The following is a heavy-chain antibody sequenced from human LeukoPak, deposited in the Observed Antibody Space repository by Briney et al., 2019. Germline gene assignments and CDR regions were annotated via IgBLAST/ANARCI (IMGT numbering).Heavy chain of an antibody. D-gene: IGHD3-10*01. CDR2: TYYRPKFNT. J-gene: IGHJ4*02. CDR3: ARGSHSSFDY. V-gene: IGHV6-1*01. Sequence: GLEWLGRTYYRPKFNTDYAVSVESRIAINSDTSKNQFSLQLNSVTPEDTGVYYCARGSHSSFDYWGQGTLVTVSS.